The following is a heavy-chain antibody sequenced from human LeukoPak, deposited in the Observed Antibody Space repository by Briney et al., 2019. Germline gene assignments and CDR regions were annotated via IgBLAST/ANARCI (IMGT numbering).Heavy chain of an antibody. D-gene: IGHD2-15*01. CDR2: IYYSGST. J-gene: IGHJ4*02. CDR3: ARGYSGDFDY. V-gene: IGHV4-59*01. CDR1: GDSISSSY. Sequence: PSETLSLTCTVSGDSISSSYWSWIRQPPGKGLVWIGYIYYSGSTNSNPSLKSRVTISVDTSKSQFSLKLTSVAAADTAVYYCARGYSGDFDYWGQGTLVTVSS.